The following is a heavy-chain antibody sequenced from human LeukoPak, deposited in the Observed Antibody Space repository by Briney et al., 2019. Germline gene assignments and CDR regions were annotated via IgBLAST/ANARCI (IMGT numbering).Heavy chain of an antibody. CDR1: GGSISSYY. D-gene: IGHD3-10*01. V-gene: IGHV4-4*07. CDR3: ARREGRAGYYFDY. J-gene: IGHJ4*02. Sequence: ETLSLTCTVSGGSISSYYWSWIRQPAGKGLEWIGRIYTSGTTNYNPSLKSRVTMSVDTSKNQFSLKLISVTAADTAVYYCARREGRAGYYFDYWGQGTLVTVSS. CDR2: IYTSGTT.